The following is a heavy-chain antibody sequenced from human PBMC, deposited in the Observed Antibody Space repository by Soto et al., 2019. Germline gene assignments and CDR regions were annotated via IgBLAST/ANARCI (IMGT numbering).Heavy chain of an antibody. D-gene: IGHD3-3*01. J-gene: IGHJ4*01. Sequence: GGSLRLSCAASGFTFSNDAMHWVRQARGKGLEWVAFLSYDSSEIFYADSVKGRFTISRDHLKNTLFLHMNSPRADDTAVYYCAIARVADSSLDHWRRGVLVSVSS. CDR2: LSYDSSEI. V-gene: IGHV3-30*01. CDR1: GFTFSNDA. CDR3: AIARVADSSLDH.